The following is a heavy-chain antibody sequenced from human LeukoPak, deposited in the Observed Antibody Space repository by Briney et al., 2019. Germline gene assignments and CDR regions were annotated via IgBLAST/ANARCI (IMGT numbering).Heavy chain of an antibody. V-gene: IGHV4-34*01. CDR3: ARMVGECSSTSCYGGWFDP. D-gene: IGHD2-2*01. CDR1: GGSFSGYY. CDR2: INHSGST. J-gene: IGHJ5*02. Sequence: SETLSLTCAVYGGSFSGYYWIWIRQPPGKGLEWIGEINHSGSTNYNPSLKSRVTISVDTSKNQFSLKLSSVTAADTAVYYCARMVGECSSTSCYGGWFDPWGQGTLVTVSS.